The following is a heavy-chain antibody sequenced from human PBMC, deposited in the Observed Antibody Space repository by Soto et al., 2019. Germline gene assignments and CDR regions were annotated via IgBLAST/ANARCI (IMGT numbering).Heavy chain of an antibody. Sequence: QVQLVESGGGVVQPGRSLRLSCAASGFTFSSYGMHWVRQAPGKGLEWVAVISYDGSNKYYADSVKGRFTISRDNSXNPLYLQMNSLRAEDTAVYYCAKDRRPNYYYGMDVWGQGTTVTVSS. V-gene: IGHV3-30*18. D-gene: IGHD6-25*01. CDR2: ISYDGSNK. CDR1: GFTFSSYG. CDR3: AKDRRPNYYYGMDV. J-gene: IGHJ6*02.